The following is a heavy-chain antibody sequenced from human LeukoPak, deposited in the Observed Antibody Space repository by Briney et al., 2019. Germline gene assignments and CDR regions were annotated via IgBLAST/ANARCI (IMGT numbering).Heavy chain of an antibody. J-gene: IGHJ4*02. CDR1: GYTFVTYG. CDR3: ARDRGVEGADTFDY. V-gene: IGHV1-18*01. CDR2: ISRKSGHA. D-gene: IGHD1-26*01. Sequence: ASVKVSCKTSGYTFVTYGISWVRPAPGQGLEWMGWISRKSGHANYAQKFRGRVTMTTDTATTTAYMELGSLRSDDTAVYYCARDRGVEGADTFDYWGQGTLVTVSS.